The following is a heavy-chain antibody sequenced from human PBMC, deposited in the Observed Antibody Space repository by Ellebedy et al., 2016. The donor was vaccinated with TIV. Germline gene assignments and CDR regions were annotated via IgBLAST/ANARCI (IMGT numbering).Heavy chain of an antibody. V-gene: IGHV4-34*01. J-gene: IGHJ4*02. CDR3: ARYCSSTSCRYFDH. Sequence: SETLSLXCAVYGGSFSGYYWTWIRQPPGKGLEWIGEINHSGSDNYNPSLKSRVTISVDTSKNQFSLKLSSVTAADTALYYCARYCSSTSCRYFDHWGQGTLVTVSS. D-gene: IGHD2-2*01. CDR2: INHSGSD. CDR1: GGSFSGYY.